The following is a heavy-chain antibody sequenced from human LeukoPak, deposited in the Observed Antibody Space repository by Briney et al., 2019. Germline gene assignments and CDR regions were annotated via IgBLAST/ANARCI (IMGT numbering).Heavy chain of an antibody. CDR2: IWYDGSNK. CDR3: ARDPNYDFWSPPGEGNYGMDV. D-gene: IGHD3-3*01. Sequence: PGGSLRLSCAASGFTFSSYGMHWVRQAPGKGLEWVAVIWYDGSNKYYADSVKGRFTISRDNSKNTLYLQMNSLRAEDTAVYYCARDPNYDFWSPPGEGNYGMDVWGQGTTVTVSS. V-gene: IGHV3-33*01. J-gene: IGHJ6*02. CDR1: GFTFSSYG.